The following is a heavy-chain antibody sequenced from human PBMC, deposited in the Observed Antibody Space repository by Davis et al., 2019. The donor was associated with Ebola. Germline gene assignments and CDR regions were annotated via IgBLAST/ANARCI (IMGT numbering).Heavy chain of an antibody. CDR1: GYSFTNNW. CDR2: IYPGDSTT. J-gene: IGHJ4*02. D-gene: IGHD6-19*01. V-gene: IGHV5-51*01. Sequence: GESLKISCKASGYSFTNNWIGWVRQLPGRGLEWMGIIYPGDSTTTYSPSSQGQVTISVDKSITTAYLQWSSLKASDSAMYYCARQFSSTGAYWGQGTLVTVSS. CDR3: ARQFSSTGAY.